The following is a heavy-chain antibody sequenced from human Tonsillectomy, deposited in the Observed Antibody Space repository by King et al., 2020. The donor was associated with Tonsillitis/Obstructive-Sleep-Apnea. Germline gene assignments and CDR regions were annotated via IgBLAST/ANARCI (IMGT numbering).Heavy chain of an antibody. J-gene: IGHJ3*02. CDR3: ATPDSGDNGGGLVAFDI. V-gene: IGHV1-69*09. D-gene: IGHD2-15*01. Sequence: QLVQSGAEVKKPGSSVKVSCKASGGTFSSYAISWVRQAPGQGLEWMGRIIPILGIANYAQKFQGRVTITADKSTSTAYMELSSLRSEDTAVYYCATPDSGDNGGGLVAFDIWGQGTMVTVSS. CDR2: IIPILGIA. CDR1: GGTFSSYA.